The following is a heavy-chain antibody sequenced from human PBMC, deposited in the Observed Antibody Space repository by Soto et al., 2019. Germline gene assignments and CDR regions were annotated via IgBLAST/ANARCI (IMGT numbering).Heavy chain of an antibody. V-gene: IGHV3-21*01. CDR1: GFPFISYS. CDR3: ARSVVVVAATPIGWFDP. Sequence: GGSLRHSCASSGFPFISYSMNWVRQATGKGLEWVSSISSSSSYIYYADSVKGRFTISRDNAKNSLYLQMNSLRAEDTAVYYCARSVVVVAATPIGWFDPWGQGTLVTVSS. CDR2: ISSSSSYI. D-gene: IGHD2-15*01. J-gene: IGHJ5*02.